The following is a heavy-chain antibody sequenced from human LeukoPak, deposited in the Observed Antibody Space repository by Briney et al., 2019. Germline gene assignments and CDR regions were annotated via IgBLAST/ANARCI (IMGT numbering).Heavy chain of an antibody. CDR1: GFTVSSNY. CDR2: IYSGGRT. Sequence: PGTSLRLSCAASGFTVSSNYMSWVRQAPGKGLESVSIIYSGGRTYYADSVRGRFTISRDNSKSTLSLQMNSLRAEDTAIYYCATYRQVLLPFESWGQGTLVTVSS. V-gene: IGHV3-53*01. J-gene: IGHJ4*02. CDR3: ATYRQVLLPFES. D-gene: IGHD2-8*02.